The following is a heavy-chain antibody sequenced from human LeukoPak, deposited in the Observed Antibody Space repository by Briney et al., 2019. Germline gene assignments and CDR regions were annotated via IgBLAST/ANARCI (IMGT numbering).Heavy chain of an antibody. D-gene: IGHD4-23*01. Sequence: SETLSLTCPVYGGSFSGYYWSWIRQPPGKGLEWLGEINHSGSTNYNPSLKSRVTISVDTSKNQFSLKLSSVTAADTAVYYCARVDYGGNSGDYWGQGTLVTVSS. J-gene: IGHJ4*02. V-gene: IGHV4-34*01. CDR3: ARVDYGGNSGDY. CDR2: INHSGST. CDR1: GGSFSGYY.